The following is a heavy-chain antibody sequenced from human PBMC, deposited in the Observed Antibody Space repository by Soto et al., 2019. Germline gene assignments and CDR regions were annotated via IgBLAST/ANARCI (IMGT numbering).Heavy chain of an antibody. J-gene: IGHJ4*02. CDR3: ARAREVRGPTFDY. V-gene: IGHV3-30-3*01. Sequence: GGSLRLSCAASGFTFSSYAMHWVRQAPGKGLEWVAVISYDGSNKYYADSVKGRFTISRDNSKNTLYLQMNSLRAEDTAVYYCARAREVRGPTFDYWGQGTLVTVSS. CDR1: GFTFSSYA. CDR2: ISYDGSNK. D-gene: IGHD3-10*01.